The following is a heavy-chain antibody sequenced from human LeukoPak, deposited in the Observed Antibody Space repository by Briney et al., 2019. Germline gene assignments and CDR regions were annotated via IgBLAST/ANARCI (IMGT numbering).Heavy chain of an antibody. V-gene: IGHV4-59*01. CDR1: GDSSSSYH. Sequence: PSETLSLTCTVSVSGDSSSSYHWSWLRQPPGKGLEWIGYISSSGSTSCNLSLKSRVTISVDTSKNQFSLKLSSVTAADTAVYYCARVGRGDHTWGSYYCDHWGQGTLVSVSS. CDR3: ARVGRGDHTWGSYYCDH. J-gene: IGHJ4*02. CDR2: ISSSGST. D-gene: IGHD3-16*01.